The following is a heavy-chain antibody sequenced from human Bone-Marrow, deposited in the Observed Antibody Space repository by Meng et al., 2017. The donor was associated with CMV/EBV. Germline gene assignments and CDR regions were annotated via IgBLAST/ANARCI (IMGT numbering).Heavy chain of an antibody. CDR2: INHSGST. CDR1: GGSLSGYY. D-gene: IGHD3-10*01. V-gene: IGHV4-34*01. CDR3: ARALWFWEHVAYYFDY. Sequence: GSLRLSCAVYGGSLSGYYWSWIRQPPGKGLEWIGEINHSGSTKYNPSLKRRVTTSVDTSKNQFPLKLSSVTAADTAVYYCARALWFWEHVAYYFDYWGQGTLVTVSS. J-gene: IGHJ4*02.